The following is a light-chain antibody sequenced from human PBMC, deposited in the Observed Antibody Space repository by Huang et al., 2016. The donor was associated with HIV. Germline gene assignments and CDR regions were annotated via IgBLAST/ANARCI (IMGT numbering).Light chain of an antibody. V-gene: IGKV3-11*01. CDR3: QHRSNWPPYT. CDR1: QSVSSH. J-gene: IGKJ2*01. CDR2: DAS. Sequence: EIVLTQSPATLSLSPGERATLSCRASQSVSSHLAWYQQKLGQAPRLLIYDASNRATGILARFSGSGSGTDFTLTISSLEPEDSAVYYCQHRSNWPPYTFGQGTKLEIK.